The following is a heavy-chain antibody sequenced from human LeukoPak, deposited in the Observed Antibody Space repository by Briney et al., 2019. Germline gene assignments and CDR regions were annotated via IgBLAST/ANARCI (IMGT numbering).Heavy chain of an antibody. J-gene: IGHJ5*02. CDR3: ARDIRGVITWFDP. D-gene: IGHD3-10*01. Sequence: ASVKVSCKASGYSFTGYYIHWVRQAPGQGLEWMGWINPDSGDTDYAQKFHGRVTMTRDTSIGTAYMDLSRLTSDDTAPYYCARDIRGVITWFDPWGQGTLVTVSS. CDR2: INPDSGDT. CDR1: GYSFTGYY. V-gene: IGHV1-2*02.